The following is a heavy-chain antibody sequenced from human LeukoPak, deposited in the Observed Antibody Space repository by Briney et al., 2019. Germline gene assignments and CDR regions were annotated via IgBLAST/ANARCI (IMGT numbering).Heavy chain of an antibody. Sequence: ASVKVSCTASGYTFTGYYMHWVRQAPGQGLEWMGWINPNSGGTNYAQKFQGRVTMTRDTSISTAYMELSRLRSDDTAVYYCASLWVVPAANYYYYGMDVWGQGTTVTVSS. CDR2: INPNSGGT. CDR3: ASLWVVPAANYYYYGMDV. J-gene: IGHJ6*02. CDR1: GYTFTGYY. D-gene: IGHD2-2*01. V-gene: IGHV1-2*02.